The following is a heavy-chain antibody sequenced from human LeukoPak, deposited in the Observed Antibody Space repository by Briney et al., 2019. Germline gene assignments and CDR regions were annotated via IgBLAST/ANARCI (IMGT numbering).Heavy chain of an antibody. CDR1: GGSISSYY. CDR3: ARGGYYGSGNDFRFDP. J-gene: IGHJ5*02. V-gene: IGHV4-59*01. CDR2: IYYSGST. D-gene: IGHD3-10*01. Sequence: PSETLSLTCTVSGGSISSYYWSWIRQPPGKGLEWIGYIYYSGSTNYKPSLKSRVTISVDTSKNQFSLKLNSVTAADTAVYYCARGGYYGSGNDFRFDPWGQGTLVTVSS.